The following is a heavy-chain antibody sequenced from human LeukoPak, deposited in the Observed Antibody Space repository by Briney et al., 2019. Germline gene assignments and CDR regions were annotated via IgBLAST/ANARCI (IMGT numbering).Heavy chain of an antibody. CDR1: GFSVSSNY. CDR3: ARDDPYGD. J-gene: IGHJ4*02. Sequence: GGSLRLSCAASGFSVSSNYMSWVRQAPGKGLEWVSVIYSGGYTNYADSVKGRFTISRDNSKNTLYLQMNSPRVEDTAVYYCARDDPYGDWGQGTLITVSS. CDR2: IYSGGYT. D-gene: IGHD4-17*01. V-gene: IGHV3-53*01.